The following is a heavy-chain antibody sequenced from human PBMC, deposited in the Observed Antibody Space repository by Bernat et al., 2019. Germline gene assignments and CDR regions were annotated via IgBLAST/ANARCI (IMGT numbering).Heavy chain of an antibody. V-gene: IGHV3-53*05. CDR1: GLTVSSND. J-gene: IGHJ6*02. Sequence: EVQLVETGGGLIQPGGSLRLSCAASGLTVSSNDMTWVRHAPGQGLEWVSFIHKGGRTYYADSVKGRFTISRDNSKNTLYVEMNSLRAEETAVYYCARLYYYQMDVWGQGTTVTVSS. CDR3: ARLYYYQMDV. CDR2: IHKGGRT.